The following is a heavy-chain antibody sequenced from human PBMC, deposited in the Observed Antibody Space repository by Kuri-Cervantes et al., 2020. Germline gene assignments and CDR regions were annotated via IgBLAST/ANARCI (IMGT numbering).Heavy chain of an antibody. CDR3: ARDLWAAAGTLGDYYYYYGMDV. D-gene: IGHD6-13*01. Sequence: SETLSLTCTVSGASITSNTYYWGWIRQPPGKGLEWIGEIYHSGSTNYNPSLKSRVTISVDKSKNQFSLKLSSVTAADTAVYYCARDLWAAAGTLGDYYYYYGMDVWGQGTTVTVSS. CDR2: IYHSGST. CDR1: GASITSNTYY. J-gene: IGHJ6*02. V-gene: IGHV4-39*07.